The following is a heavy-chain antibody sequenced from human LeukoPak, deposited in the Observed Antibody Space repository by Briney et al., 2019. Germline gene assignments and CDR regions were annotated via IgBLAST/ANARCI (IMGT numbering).Heavy chain of an antibody. J-gene: IGHJ3*02. CDR2: ISGSGGST. CDR3: AKDLSMIVVVMAFDI. Sequence: GGSLRLSCAASGFTFDDYAMHWVRQAPGKGLEWVSAISGSGGSTYYADSVKGRFTISRDNSKNTLSLQMNSLRAEDTAIYYCAKDLSMIVVVMAFDIWGQGTMVTVSS. CDR1: GFTFDDYA. D-gene: IGHD3-22*01. V-gene: IGHV3-23*01.